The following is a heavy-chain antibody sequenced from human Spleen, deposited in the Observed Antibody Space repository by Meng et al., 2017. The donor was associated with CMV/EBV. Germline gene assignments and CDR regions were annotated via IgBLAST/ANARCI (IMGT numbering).Heavy chain of an antibody. V-gene: IGHV3-33*01. D-gene: IGHD6-6*01. J-gene: IGHJ6*02. CDR2: IWYDGSNK. CDR3: ARWQLVGLDYYYYGMYV. Sequence: GESLKISCAASGFTFSSYDMHWVRQAPGKGLEWVAVIWYDGSNKYYADSVKGRFTISRDNSKNTLYLQMNSLRAEDTAVYYCARWQLVGLDYYYYGMYVWGQGTTATVSS. CDR1: GFTFSSYD.